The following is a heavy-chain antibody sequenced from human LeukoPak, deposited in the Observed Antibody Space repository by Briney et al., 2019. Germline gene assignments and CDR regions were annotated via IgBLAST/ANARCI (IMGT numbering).Heavy chain of an antibody. J-gene: IGHJ4*02. CDR1: GFTFSSYA. CDR3: AKDSPQPPIVGATTAFDY. V-gene: IGHV3-23*01. CDR2: ISGSGGII. Sequence: PGGSLRLSCAASGFTFSSYAMSWVRQAPGKGLEWVSSISGSGGIIYYADSVKGRLTISRDISKSTVFLQMNSLKAEDTAVYYCAKDSPQPPIVGATTAFDYWGQGTLVTVSS. D-gene: IGHD1-26*01.